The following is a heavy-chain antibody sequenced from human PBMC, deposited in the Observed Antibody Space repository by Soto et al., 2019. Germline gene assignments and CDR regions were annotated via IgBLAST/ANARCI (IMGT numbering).Heavy chain of an antibody. Sequence: GGSLRLSCVGSGFTFGPYTMAWVRQAPGMGLECVSLITGNRGATYYSDSVKGRFSISRDNSRSTLYLQMNDLRAGDTGVYYCAKTGPVTARTRFDYWGQGALVTVSS. CDR2: ITGNRGAT. CDR3: AKTGPVTARTRFDY. V-gene: IGHV3-23*01. D-gene: IGHD2-21*02. CDR1: GFTFGPYT. J-gene: IGHJ4*02.